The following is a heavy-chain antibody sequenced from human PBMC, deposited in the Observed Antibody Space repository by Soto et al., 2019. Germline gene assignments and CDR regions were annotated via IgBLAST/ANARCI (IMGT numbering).Heavy chain of an antibody. J-gene: IGHJ6*02. Sequence: QVQLQESGPGLVKPSETLSLTCTVSGGSVSSGSYYWSWIRQPPGKGLEWIGYIYYSGSANYNPSLTRRATIAVDTSKTQFSLKLSSVTAADTAVYYCARYAYGFPRMTYGMDVWGQGTTVTVSS. V-gene: IGHV4-61*01. CDR3: ARYAYGFPRMTYGMDV. CDR1: GGSVSSGSYY. CDR2: IYYSGSA. D-gene: IGHD3-16*01.